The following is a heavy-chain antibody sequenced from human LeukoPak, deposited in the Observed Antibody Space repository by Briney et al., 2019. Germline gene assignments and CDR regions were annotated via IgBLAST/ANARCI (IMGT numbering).Heavy chain of an antibody. V-gene: IGHV3-7*05. J-gene: IGHJ4*02. CDR2: IKQDGSEK. Sequence: GGSPRLSCEGSGFTFSSYWMSWVRQAPGKGLEWVANIKQDGSEKYYVDSVKGRFTISRDIAKNSLFLQMNSLRADDTAVYYCASGGSYFGYWGQGTLVTVSS. CDR3: ASGGSYFGY. CDR1: GFTFSSYW.